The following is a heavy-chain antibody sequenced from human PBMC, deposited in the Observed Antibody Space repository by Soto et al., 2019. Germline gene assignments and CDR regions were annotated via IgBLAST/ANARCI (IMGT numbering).Heavy chain of an antibody. J-gene: IGHJ6*03. CDR1: GFTFSSYG. V-gene: IGHV3-33*01. Sequence: QVQLVESGGGVVQPGRSLRLSCAASGFTFSSYGMHWVRQAPGKGLEWVAVIWYDGSNKYYADSVKGRFTISRDNSKNTLYLQMNSLRAEDTAVYYCARVPNLHDYYYYYMDVWGKGTTVTVSS. CDR3: ARVPNLHDYYYYYMDV. CDR2: IWYDGSNK. D-gene: IGHD4-4*01.